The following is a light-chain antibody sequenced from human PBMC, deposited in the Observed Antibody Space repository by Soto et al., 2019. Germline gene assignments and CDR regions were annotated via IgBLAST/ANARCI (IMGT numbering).Light chain of an antibody. CDR1: SSDVGSYNL. V-gene: IGLV2-23*03. J-gene: IGLJ1*01. Sequence: QSVLTQPASVSGSPGQSITISCTGTSSDVGSYNLVSWYQQHPGKAPKLMIYEGSKWPSGVSNRFSGSKSGNTASLTISGLQAEDEADYYCCSYAGSSTFNVFGTGTKVTVL. CDR2: EGS. CDR3: CSYAGSSTFNV.